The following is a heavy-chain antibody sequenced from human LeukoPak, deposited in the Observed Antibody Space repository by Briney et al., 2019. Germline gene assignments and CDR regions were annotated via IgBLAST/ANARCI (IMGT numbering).Heavy chain of an antibody. J-gene: IGHJ4*02. CDR2: IYSGGHT. D-gene: IGHD3-10*01. Sequence: GGSLRLSCAASGFTVSNNYMSWVRQAPGKGLEWVSVIYSGGHTYYADSVKGRFTISRDNSKNTLYLQMYSLRAEDTAVYYCVRDRSGGLWFGDWGQGTLVIVPS. CDR1: GFTVSNNY. CDR3: VRDRSGGLWFGD. V-gene: IGHV3-53*01.